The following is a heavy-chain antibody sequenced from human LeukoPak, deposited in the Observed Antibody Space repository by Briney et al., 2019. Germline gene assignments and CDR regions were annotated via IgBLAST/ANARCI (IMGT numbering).Heavy chain of an antibody. CDR2: ISSSSSYI. CDR1: GFTFSGYS. D-gene: IGHD6-19*01. Sequence: GGSLRLSCAASGFTFSGYSMNWVRQAPGKGLEWVSSISSSSSYIYYADSVKGRYTISRDNAKNSLYLHMNSLRAEDTAVYYCARADSSGWYFHDSWGQGTLVTVSS. V-gene: IGHV3-21*01. J-gene: IGHJ4*02. CDR3: ARADSSGWYFHDS.